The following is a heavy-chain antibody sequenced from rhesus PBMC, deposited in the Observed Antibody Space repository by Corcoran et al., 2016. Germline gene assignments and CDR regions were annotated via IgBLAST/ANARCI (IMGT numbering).Heavy chain of an antibody. D-gene: IGHD6-19*01. CDR2: IYGSSGST. CDR1: GGSISGGYA. J-gene: IGHJ4*01. V-gene: IGHV4-76*01. Sequence: QLQLQESGPGPVQPSATLSLTCAVSGGSISGGYAGRWIRQPPGKGLEWIGYIYGSSGSTNYNPSLKNRVTISNDTSKNQCSLKLSSVTAADTAVYYCATDRQHQFDYWGQGVLVTVSS. CDR3: ATDRQHQFDY.